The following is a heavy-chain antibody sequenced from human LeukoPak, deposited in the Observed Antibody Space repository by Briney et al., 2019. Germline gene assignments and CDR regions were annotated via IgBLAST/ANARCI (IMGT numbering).Heavy chain of an antibody. CDR3: ARGPPPDFDY. Sequence: PSETLSLTCTVSGASISSYYWTWIRQPPGKGLDWMGHISNTGSTSYNPSLKSRVTISVDTSTNQFSLKLSSVTAADTAVYYCARGPPPDFDYWGQGTLVTVSS. CDR2: ISNTGST. J-gene: IGHJ4*02. V-gene: IGHV4-59*12. CDR1: GASISSYY.